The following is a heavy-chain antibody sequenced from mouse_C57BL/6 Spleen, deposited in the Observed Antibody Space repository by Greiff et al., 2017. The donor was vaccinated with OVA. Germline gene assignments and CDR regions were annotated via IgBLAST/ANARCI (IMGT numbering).Heavy chain of an antibody. CDR2: IDPSDSYT. CDR3: ARVRYYAMDY. V-gene: IGHV1-69*01. CDR1: GYTFTSYW. Sequence: VQLQQSGAELVMPGASVKLSCKASGYTFTSYWMHWVKQRPGQGLEWIGEIDPSDSYTNYNQKFKGKSTLTVDKSSSTAYMQISSLTSEDSAVYYCARVRYYAMDYWGQGTSVTVSS. J-gene: IGHJ4*01.